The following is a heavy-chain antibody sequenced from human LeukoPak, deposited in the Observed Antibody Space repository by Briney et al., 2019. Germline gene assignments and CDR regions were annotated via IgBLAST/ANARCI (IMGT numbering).Heavy chain of an antibody. J-gene: IGHJ5*02. CDR1: GGSFSSYY. Sequence: SETLSLTCTVSGGSFSSYYWTWIRQPPGKGLEWIGYIDHSGSTNYNPSLKSRVSISSDTSKNQFSLELSSVTAADTAVYYCAREMYYYGANPWGQGTLVTVSS. CDR2: IDHSGST. D-gene: IGHD3-10*01. V-gene: IGHV4-59*12. CDR3: AREMYYYGANP.